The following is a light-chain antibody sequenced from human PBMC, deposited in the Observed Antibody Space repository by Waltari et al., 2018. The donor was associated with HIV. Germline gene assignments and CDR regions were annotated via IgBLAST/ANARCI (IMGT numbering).Light chain of an antibody. CDR1: QSIRTN. CDR3: QQYHNWPIT. CDR2: GAS. Sequence: ILMTQSPVTLSVSPGERATLSWWASQSIRTNLAWYEQKPGQTPRLLIYGASTRATGTPARFSGSGSGTEFTLTISSLQSEDLAFYYCQQYHNWPITFGGGTKVEIK. V-gene: IGKV3D-15*01. J-gene: IGKJ4*01.